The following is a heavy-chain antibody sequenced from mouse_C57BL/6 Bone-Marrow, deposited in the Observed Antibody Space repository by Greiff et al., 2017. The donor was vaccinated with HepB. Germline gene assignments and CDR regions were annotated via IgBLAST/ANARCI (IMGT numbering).Heavy chain of an antibody. CDR2: IHPNSGST. V-gene: IGHV1-64*01. Sequence: QVQLQQPGAELVKPGASVKLSCKASGYTFTSYWMHWVKQRPGQGLEWIGMIHPNSGSTNYNEKFKSKATLTVDKSSCTAYMQLSSLTSEDSAVYYCARDGPWFAYWGQGTLVTVSA. J-gene: IGHJ3*01. CDR3: ARDGPWFAY. CDR1: GYTFTSYW. D-gene: IGHD2-3*01.